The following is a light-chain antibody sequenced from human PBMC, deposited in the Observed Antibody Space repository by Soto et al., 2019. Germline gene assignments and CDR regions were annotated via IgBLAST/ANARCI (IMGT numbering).Light chain of an antibody. V-gene: IGKV3-20*01. CDR3: QQYGTSPPWT. CDR1: QSVGTY. CDR2: AAS. Sequence: EIVLTQSPATLSLSPGERAILSCRASQSVGTYLAWYQQKPGQAPRLLIYAASRRAPGIPDRFSASGSGTDFTLTISRLEPEDFAVYFCQQYGTSPPWTFGQGAKVDIK. J-gene: IGKJ1*01.